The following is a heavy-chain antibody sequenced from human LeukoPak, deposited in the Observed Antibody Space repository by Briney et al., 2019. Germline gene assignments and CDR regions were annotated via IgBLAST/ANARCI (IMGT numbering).Heavy chain of an antibody. Sequence: SETLSLTCTVSGGSISSSSYYWGWIRQPPGKGLEWIGSIYYSGSTYYNPSLKSRVTISVDTSKNQFSLKLSSVTAADTAVYYCARGQYYFDWLGVPYDYWGQGTLVTVSS. V-gene: IGHV4-39*07. CDR2: IYYSGST. CDR1: GGSISSSSYY. CDR3: ARGQYYFDWLGVPYDY. J-gene: IGHJ4*02. D-gene: IGHD3-9*01.